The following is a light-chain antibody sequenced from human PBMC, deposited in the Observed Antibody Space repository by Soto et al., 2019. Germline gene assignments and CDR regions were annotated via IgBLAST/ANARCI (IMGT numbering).Light chain of an antibody. CDR3: QQYNSYPYT. CDR1: QSISSW. CDR2: DAS. J-gene: IGKJ2*01. V-gene: IGKV1-5*01. Sequence: DIQMTQSPSTLPASVGDRVTITCRASQSISSWLAWYQQKPGKAPQLLICDASRLESGVPSRFSGSGSGTEFTLTISSLQPDDFATDYCQQYNSYPYTVGQGTKLEIK.